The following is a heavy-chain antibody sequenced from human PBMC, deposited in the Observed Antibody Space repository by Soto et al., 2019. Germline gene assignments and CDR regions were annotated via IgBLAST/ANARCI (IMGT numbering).Heavy chain of an antibody. CDR1: GYSISSGCF. CDR2: MYHDGST. V-gene: IGHV4-38-2*01. J-gene: IGHJ4*02. CDR3: ARRVVVAAIFGY. Sequence: KPSETLSLTCAVSGYSISSGCFWGWIRQPPGKGLEWIANMYHDGSTYYNPSLKSRVTISVDTSKNQFSLKLSSVTAADTAVYYCARRVVVAAIFGYWGQGTLVTVSS. D-gene: IGHD2-15*01.